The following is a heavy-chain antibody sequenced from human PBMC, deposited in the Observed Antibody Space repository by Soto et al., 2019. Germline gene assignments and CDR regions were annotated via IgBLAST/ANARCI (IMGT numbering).Heavy chain of an antibody. CDR1: GFSVSSSD. J-gene: IGHJ6*04. V-gene: IGHV3-53*01. Sequence: PVGSLRLSCAASGFSVSSSDMSWVRQVPGEGLEWVSVIYSGGSTHDEDYVKGRFSVSRDTSKNTVDLQMNSLRVDDTAVYYCGTSSRKDYHFAMDVWGKGTAVTVSS. CDR3: GTSSRKDYHFAMDV. D-gene: IGHD6-6*01. CDR2: IYSGGST.